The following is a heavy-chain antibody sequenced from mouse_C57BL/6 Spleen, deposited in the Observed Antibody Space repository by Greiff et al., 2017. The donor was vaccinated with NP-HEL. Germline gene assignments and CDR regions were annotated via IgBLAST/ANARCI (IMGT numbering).Heavy chain of an antibody. Sequence: QVQLQQSGAELARPGASVKLSCKASGYTFTSYGISWVKQRTGQGLEWIGEIYPRSGNTYYNEKFKGKATLTADKSSSTAYMALRSLTSEDSAVYFCATYDYDEAWFAYWGQGTLVTVSA. D-gene: IGHD2-4*01. V-gene: IGHV1-81*01. CDR1: GYTFTSYG. J-gene: IGHJ3*01. CDR2: IYPRSGNT. CDR3: ATYDYDEAWFAY.